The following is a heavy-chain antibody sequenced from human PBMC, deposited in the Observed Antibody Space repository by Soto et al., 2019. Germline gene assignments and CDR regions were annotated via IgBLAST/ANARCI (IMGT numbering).Heavy chain of an antibody. V-gene: IGHV1-18*04. CDR1: GYTFTSYG. Sequence: VQLVQSGAEVKKPGASVKVSCKASGYTFTSYGITWVRQAPGQDLEWMGWISAYNGDTKYAQNLQGRVTMTIDTSTSTAYMELRSLRSDDTAVYYCARTYGSGSYFLPFEYWGQGTLVSVSS. D-gene: IGHD3-10*01. J-gene: IGHJ4*02. CDR2: ISAYNGDT. CDR3: ARTYGSGSYFLPFEY.